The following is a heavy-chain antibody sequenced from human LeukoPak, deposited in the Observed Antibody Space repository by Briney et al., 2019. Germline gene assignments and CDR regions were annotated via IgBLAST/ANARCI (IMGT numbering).Heavy chain of an antibody. Sequence: SETLSLTCTVSGGSISSYYWSWIRQPPGKGLEWIGYIYYSGSTNYNPSLKSRVTISIDTSKNQFSLKLSSVTAADTAVYYCARFGTTVTTPGIDYWGQGTLVTVSS. J-gene: IGHJ4*02. CDR3: ARFGTTVTTPGIDY. D-gene: IGHD4-17*01. CDR1: GGSISSYY. CDR2: IYYSGST. V-gene: IGHV4-59*01.